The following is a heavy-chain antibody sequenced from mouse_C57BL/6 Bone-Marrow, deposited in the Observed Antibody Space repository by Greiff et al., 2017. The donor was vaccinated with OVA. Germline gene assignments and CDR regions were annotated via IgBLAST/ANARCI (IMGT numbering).Heavy chain of an antibody. J-gene: IGHJ3*01. V-gene: IGHV14-2*01. D-gene: IGHD2-9*01. Sequence: DVQLQESGAELVKPGASVKLSCTASGFNIKDYYMHWVKQRTEQGLEWIGRIDPEDGETKYAPTFQGKATITADTSSNTAYLQLSSLTSEDTAVYYCAPYYGYDGEAWFAYWGQGTLVTVSA. CDR1: GFNIKDYY. CDR2: IDPEDGET. CDR3: APYYGYDGEAWFAY.